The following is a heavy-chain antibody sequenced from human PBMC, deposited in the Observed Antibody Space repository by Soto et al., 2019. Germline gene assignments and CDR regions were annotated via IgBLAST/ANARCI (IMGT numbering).Heavy chain of an antibody. CDR2: IYSGGTT. CDR3: ARERTTNYYGMDL. CDR1: GVTVSSNY. Sequence: GGSVRLSCAASGVTVSSNYMSWVRQAPGKGLEWVSVIYSGGTTYYADSVKGRFTISRDISKNTLYLQMNTLRVEDTAVYYCARERTTNYYGMDLWGQGTTVTVS. J-gene: IGHJ6*02. V-gene: IGHV3-66*01. D-gene: IGHD4-4*01.